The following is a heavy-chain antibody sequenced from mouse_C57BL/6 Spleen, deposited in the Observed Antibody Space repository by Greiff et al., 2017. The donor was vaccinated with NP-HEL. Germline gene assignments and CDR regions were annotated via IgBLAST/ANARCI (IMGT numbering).Heavy chain of an antibody. CDR1: GYTFTSYW. Sequence: VQLQQSGAELVRPGSSVKLSCKASGYTFTSYWMHWVKQRPIQGLEWIGNIDPSDSETHYNQKFKDKATVTVDKSSSTAYMQLSSLTSEDSAVYYCARYKDGYYAMDYWGQGTSVTVSS. CDR2: IDPSDSET. CDR3: ARYKDGYYAMDY. J-gene: IGHJ4*01. V-gene: IGHV1-52*01. D-gene: IGHD2-3*01.